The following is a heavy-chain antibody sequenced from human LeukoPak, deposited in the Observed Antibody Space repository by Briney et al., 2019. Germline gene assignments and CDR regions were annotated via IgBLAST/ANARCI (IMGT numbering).Heavy chain of an antibody. J-gene: IGHJ4*02. D-gene: IGHD3-10*01. CDR2: ISAYNGNT. Sequence: ASANLSCKASGYTFTSYGISGVRQAPGQGLEWMGCISAYNGNTNYAHTLQGRATMTTDTSTSTAYLERRSLRSDETAVYYCAREMVRGGGRRGFDYWGQGTLVTVSS. CDR3: AREMVRGGGRRGFDY. CDR1: GYTFTSYG. V-gene: IGHV1-18*04.